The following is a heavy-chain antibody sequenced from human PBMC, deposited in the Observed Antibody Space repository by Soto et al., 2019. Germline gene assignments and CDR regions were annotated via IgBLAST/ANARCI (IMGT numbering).Heavy chain of an antibody. D-gene: IGHD3-16*01. CDR3: ARQERIMITFGGVTAFDY. J-gene: IGHJ4*02. Sequence: QVQLVQSGAEVKKPGASVKVSCKASGYTFTSSGISWVRQAPGQGLEWMGWISAYNGNTNYAQKLQGRVTMTTDTSTSTAYMELRSLRSDDTAGYYCARQERIMITFGGVTAFDYWGQGTLVTVSS. V-gene: IGHV1-18*01. CDR2: ISAYNGNT. CDR1: GYTFTSSG.